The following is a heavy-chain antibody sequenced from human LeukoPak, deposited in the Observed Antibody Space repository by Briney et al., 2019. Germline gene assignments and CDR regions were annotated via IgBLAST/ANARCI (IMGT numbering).Heavy chain of an antibody. J-gene: IGHJ4*02. CDR1: GFTFSSYS. D-gene: IGHD2-15*01. CDR3: ASDIVVVVAAAVSDY. V-gene: IGHV3-21*01. Sequence: PGGSLRLSCAASGFTFSSYSMNWVRQAPGKGLEWVSSISSSSSYIYYADSVKGRFTISRDNAKNSLYLQMNSLRAEDTAVYYCASDIVVVVAAAVSDYWGQGTLVTVSS. CDR2: ISSSSSYI.